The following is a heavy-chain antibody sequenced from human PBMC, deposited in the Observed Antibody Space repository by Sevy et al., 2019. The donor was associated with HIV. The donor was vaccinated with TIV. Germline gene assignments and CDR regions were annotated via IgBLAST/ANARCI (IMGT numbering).Heavy chain of an antibody. V-gene: IGHV4-31*03. CDR1: GGSISSGGYY. Sequence: SETLSLTCTVSGGSISSGGYYWSWIRQHPGKGLEWIGYIYYSGSTHYNPSLKSRVTISVDTSKNQFSLKLSSVTAADTAVYYCARDRRYSSSPNYYYYYGMDVWGQGTTVTVSS. CDR2: IYYSGST. J-gene: IGHJ6*02. D-gene: IGHD6-6*01. CDR3: ARDRRYSSSPNYYYYYGMDV.